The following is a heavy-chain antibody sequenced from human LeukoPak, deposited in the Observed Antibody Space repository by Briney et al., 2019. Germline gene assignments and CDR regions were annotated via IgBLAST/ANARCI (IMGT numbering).Heavy chain of an antibody. CDR2: VLHTGST. V-gene: IGHV4-34*12. D-gene: IGHD6-13*01. J-gene: IGHJ5*02. CDR1: GYSLTNYY. CDR3: ARGPAALHP. Sequence: PSETLSLTCAVHGYSLTNYYWIWIRQPPGKGLEWIAEVLHTGSTNCNPSFKSRVTISVDTSKNQFFLNLTSVTAADTAVYYCARGPAALHPWGQGLLVTVSS.